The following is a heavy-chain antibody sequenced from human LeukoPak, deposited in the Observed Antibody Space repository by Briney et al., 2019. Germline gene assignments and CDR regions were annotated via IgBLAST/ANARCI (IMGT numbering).Heavy chain of an antibody. D-gene: IGHD3-10*01. CDR2: IRYDGSNK. CDR1: GFTFSSYG. V-gene: IGHV3-30*02. Sequence: GGSLGLSCAASGFTFSSYGMHWVRQAPGKGLEWVAFIRYDGSNKYYADSVKGRFTISRDNSKNTLYLQMNSLRAEDTAVYYCAKDTALGGSGTDYWGQGTLVTVSS. CDR3: AKDTALGGSGTDY. J-gene: IGHJ4*02.